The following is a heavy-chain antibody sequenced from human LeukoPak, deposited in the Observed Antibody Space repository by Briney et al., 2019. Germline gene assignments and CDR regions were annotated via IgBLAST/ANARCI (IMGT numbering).Heavy chain of an antibody. J-gene: IGHJ4*02. D-gene: IGHD3-10*01. Sequence: GRSLRLSCAASGFTFDDYAMHWVRQAPGKGLEWVSGISWNSGSIGYADSVKGRFTISRDNAKNSLYLQMNSLRAEDTALYYCAKGDYYGSGSSIGYWGQGTLVTVSS. CDR3: AKGDYYGSGSSIGY. CDR2: ISWNSGSI. V-gene: IGHV3-9*01. CDR1: GFTFDDYA.